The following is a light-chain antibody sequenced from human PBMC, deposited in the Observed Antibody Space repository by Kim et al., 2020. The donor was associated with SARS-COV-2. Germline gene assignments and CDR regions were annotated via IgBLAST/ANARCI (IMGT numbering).Light chain of an antibody. CDR2: WAS. Sequence: DIAMTQSPDSLAVSLGERATINCKSSQRVLDSATNMNYLAWYQKKSGQPPKLLIYWASTRESGVPDRFSGSGSGTHFTLTISSLQAEDVAVYYCQQYNSLPYTFGQGTRLEIK. J-gene: IGKJ2*01. V-gene: IGKV4-1*01. CDR1: QRVLDSATNMNY. CDR3: QQYNSLPYT.